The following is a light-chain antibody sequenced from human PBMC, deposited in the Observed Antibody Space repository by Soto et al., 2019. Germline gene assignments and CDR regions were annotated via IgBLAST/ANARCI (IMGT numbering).Light chain of an antibody. V-gene: IGKV1-9*01. Sequence: IQLTQSPSSLSASVGDRVTITCRASQGIRNYLAWYQQKPGKAPNLLIYLASTLQGGVPSRFSGSGSGTDSSLTISSLQPEDVATYYCQYLNSFPLTFGGGTKVELK. CDR1: QGIRNY. CDR2: LAS. CDR3: QYLNSFPLT. J-gene: IGKJ4*01.